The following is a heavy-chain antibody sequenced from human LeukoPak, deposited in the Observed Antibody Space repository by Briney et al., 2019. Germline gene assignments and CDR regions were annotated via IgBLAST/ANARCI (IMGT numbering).Heavy chain of an antibody. CDR2: LYYDGSNK. CDR3: ARGPGYCSSTSCSGGIVY. D-gene: IGHD2-2*01. Sequence: GGSLSLSCAASGFTFSSYALHWFRQPPGKGLEWVAFLYYDGSNKYYAASVKGRFTISRGNSKHTLYLQMNSLRAEDTDVYYCARGPGYCSSTSCSGGIVYWGQGTLVTVSS. V-gene: IGHV3-30-3*01. CDR1: GFTFSSYA. J-gene: IGHJ4*02.